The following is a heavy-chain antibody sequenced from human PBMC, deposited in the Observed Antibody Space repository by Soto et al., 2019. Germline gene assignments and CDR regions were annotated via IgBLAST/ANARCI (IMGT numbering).Heavy chain of an antibody. CDR1: GFTFSSYA. CDR3: ARPLEHRSGWYGPFDY. J-gene: IGHJ4*02. CDR2: ISYDGSNK. D-gene: IGHD6-19*01. V-gene: IGHV3-30-3*01. Sequence: QVQLVESGGGVVQPGRSLRLSCAASGFTFSSYAMHWVRQAPGKGLEWVAVISYDGSNKYYADSVKGRFTISRDNSKNPLYLQMNSLRAEDTAVYYCARPLEHRSGWYGPFDYWGQGTLVTVSS.